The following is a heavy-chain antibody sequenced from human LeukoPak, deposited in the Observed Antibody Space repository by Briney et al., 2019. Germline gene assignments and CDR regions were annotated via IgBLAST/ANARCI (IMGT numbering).Heavy chain of an antibody. J-gene: IGHJ3*02. CDR2: IYYSGST. Sequence: SETLSLTCTVSGGSISSYYWSWIRQPPGKGLEWIGYIYYSGSTNYNPSLKSRVTISVDTSKNQFSLKLSSVTAADTAVYYCAAGGELGAFDIWGQGTMVTVSS. D-gene: IGHD1-26*01. V-gene: IGHV4-59*08. CDR1: GGSISSYY. CDR3: AAGGELGAFDI.